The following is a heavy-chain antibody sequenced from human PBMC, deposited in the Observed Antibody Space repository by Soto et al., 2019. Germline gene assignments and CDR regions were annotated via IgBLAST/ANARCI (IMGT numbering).Heavy chain of an antibody. CDR1: GYTFTTYG. V-gene: IGHV1-18*01. CDR2: ISAYSGKT. D-gene: IGHD3-16*01. J-gene: IGHJ4*02. Sequence: QVQLVQSGGEVKKPGASVKVSCKTSGYTFTTYGISWVRQAPGQGLELVGWISAYSGKTHYAKKFQGKVTMTTDTSTNTAYLDLRSLRSDDTAVYYCARDPYLGDHQYWGQGTLVTVSS. CDR3: ARDPYLGDHQY.